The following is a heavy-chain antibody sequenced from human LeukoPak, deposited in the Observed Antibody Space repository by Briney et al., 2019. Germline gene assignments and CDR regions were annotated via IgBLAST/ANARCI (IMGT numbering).Heavy chain of an antibody. D-gene: IGHD3-16*02. CDR1: GGSISSYY. V-gene: IGHV4-59*01. CDR3: ARAPRTDYVWGSYRYRSAFDI. J-gene: IGHJ3*02. CDR2: IYYSGST. Sequence: SETLSLTCTVSGGSISSYYWSWIRQPPGKGLEWIGYIYYSGSTNYNPSLKSRVTISVDTSKNQSSLKLSSVTAADTAVYYCARAPRTDYVWGSYRYRSAFDIWGQGTMVTVSS.